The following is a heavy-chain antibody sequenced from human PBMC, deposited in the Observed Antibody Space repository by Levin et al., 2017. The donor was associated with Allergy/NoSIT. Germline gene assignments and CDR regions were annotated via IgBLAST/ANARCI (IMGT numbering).Heavy chain of an antibody. CDR2: IKSKTDGGTT. J-gene: IGHJ4*02. Sequence: GESLKISCAASGFTFSNAWMSWVRQAPGKGLEWVGRIKSKTDGGTTDYAAPVKGRFTISRDDSKNTLYLQMNSLKTEDTAVYYCTTGQFTVDTEDYWGQGTLVTVSS. V-gene: IGHV3-15*01. D-gene: IGHD5-18*01. CDR1: GFTFSNAW. CDR3: TTGQFTVDTEDY.